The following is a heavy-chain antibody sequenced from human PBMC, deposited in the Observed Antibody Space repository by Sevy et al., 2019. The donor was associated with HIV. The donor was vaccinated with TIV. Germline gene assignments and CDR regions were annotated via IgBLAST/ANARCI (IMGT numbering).Heavy chain of an antibody. D-gene: IGHD3-22*01. Sequence: GGSLRLSCAASGFTFSIYAMHWVRQAPDKGLEWVAVISYEGGVKYFADSVKGRVTISRRNSKNTRNLQMTSLRPEDTAVYYCAGDLPSAVINPFYYYGLDVWGQGTTVTVSS. CDR1: GFTFSIYA. J-gene: IGHJ6*02. V-gene: IGHV3-30*04. CDR3: AGDLPSAVINPFYYYGLDV. CDR2: ISYEGGVK.